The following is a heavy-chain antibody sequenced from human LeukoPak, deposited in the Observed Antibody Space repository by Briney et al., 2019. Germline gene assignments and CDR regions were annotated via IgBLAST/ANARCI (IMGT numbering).Heavy chain of an antibody. D-gene: IGHD3-22*01. CDR3: ARGGNIGYDYNAFDI. V-gene: IGHV3-30*03. CDR1: GFTFSRSG. Sequence: GGSLRLPCAASGFTFSRSGMHWVRQAPGKGLEWVAVISYDGSYYADSVKGRFTISRDNGKNSLYLQMNSLRDEDTAVYYCARGGNIGYDYNAFDIWGQGAMVTVSS. J-gene: IGHJ3*02. CDR2: ISYDGS.